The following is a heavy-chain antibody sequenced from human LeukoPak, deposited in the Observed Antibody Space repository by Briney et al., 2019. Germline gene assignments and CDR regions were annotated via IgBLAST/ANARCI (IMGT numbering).Heavy chain of an antibody. D-gene: IGHD6-13*01. J-gene: IGHJ4*02. Sequence: GGSLRLSCAASGFSFSAYDMYWVRQAPGKGPEWVALIRYDGINKYYGDSVKGRFTISRDNSKNTLYLQMNSLRAEDTAVYYCVKTGSGWYGDYWGQGARVTVSS. CDR1: GFSFSAYD. V-gene: IGHV3-30*02. CDR2: IRYDGINK. CDR3: VKTGSGWYGDY.